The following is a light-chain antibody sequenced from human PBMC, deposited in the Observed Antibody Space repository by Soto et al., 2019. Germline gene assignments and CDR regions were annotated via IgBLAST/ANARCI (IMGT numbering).Light chain of an antibody. Sequence: SALTQPASVTGSPGQSITISCKGTSSDIGGYNYVSWYQQHPGKAPKLMIYDVSDRPSGVSNRFSASKSGNTASLTISGLQAEDEADYYCSSYTSRNTEVFGTGTKVTVL. J-gene: IGLJ1*01. V-gene: IGLV2-14*03. CDR1: SSDIGGYNY. CDR3: SSYTSRNTEV. CDR2: DVS.